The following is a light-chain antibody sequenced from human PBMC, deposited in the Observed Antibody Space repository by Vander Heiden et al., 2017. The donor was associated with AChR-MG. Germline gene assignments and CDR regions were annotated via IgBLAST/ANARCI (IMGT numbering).Light chain of an antibody. CDR1: QSVSSD. V-gene: IGKV3-11*01. Sequence: EIVLTQSPATLSLSPGERATLSCRASQSVSSDLAWYQQKPGQAPRLLIYDASNRATGIPARFSGSGSGTDFTLTISRLETEDVAVYYCQQRSNWPPEITFGLGTKVDIK. J-gene: IGKJ3*01. CDR2: DAS. CDR3: QQRSNWPPEIT.